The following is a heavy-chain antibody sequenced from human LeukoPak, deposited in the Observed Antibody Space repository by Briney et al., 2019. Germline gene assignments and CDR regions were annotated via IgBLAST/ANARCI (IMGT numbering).Heavy chain of an antibody. J-gene: IGHJ5*02. V-gene: IGHV3-11*01. Sequence: GGSLRLSCAASGFTFSDYYMSWIRQAPGKGLEWVSYISSSGSTIYYADSVKGRFTISRDNSKNTLYLQMNSLRAEDTAVYYCAKYYYGSGSRYNWFDPWGQGTLVTVSS. CDR2: ISSSGSTI. CDR3: AKYYYGSGSRYNWFDP. D-gene: IGHD3-10*01. CDR1: GFTFSDYY.